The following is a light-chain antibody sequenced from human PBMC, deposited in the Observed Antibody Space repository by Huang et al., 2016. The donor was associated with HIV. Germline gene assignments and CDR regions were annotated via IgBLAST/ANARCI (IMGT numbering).Light chain of an antibody. J-gene: IGKJ2*01. Sequence: EIVLTQSPATLSLSPGERATLSCRASQSVGGYLAWYQQKPGQAPRLLIYDTSTRATGIPARFSGSGSETDFTRTNGSLEPEDFAVYYCQQPGSFGQGTKVDIK. CDR3: QQPGS. V-gene: IGKV3-11*01. CDR2: DTS. CDR1: QSVGGY.